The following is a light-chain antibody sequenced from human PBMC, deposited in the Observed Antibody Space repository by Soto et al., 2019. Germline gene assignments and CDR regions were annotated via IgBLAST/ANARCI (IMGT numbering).Light chain of an antibody. CDR2: HAS. CDR1: QSISSH. V-gene: IGKV3-15*01. J-gene: IGKJ1*01. CDR3: QQYDNWWT. Sequence: EVVMTHSPATLSVSPGERATLSCRASQSISSHLAWFQQKPGQAPRLLIYHASTRATGIPARFSGSGSGTEFTLVISSLQSEDFAVYYCQQYDNWWTFGQGTKVDIK.